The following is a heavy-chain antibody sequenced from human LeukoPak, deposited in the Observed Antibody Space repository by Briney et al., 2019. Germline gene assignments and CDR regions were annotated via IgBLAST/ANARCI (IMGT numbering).Heavy chain of an antibody. CDR2: ISAYNGNT. CDR3: ARDHVGAMIVLGGAFDI. V-gene: IGHV1-18*01. Sequence: ASVKVSCKASGYTFTSYGISWVRQAPGQGLEWMGWISAYNGNTNYAQKLQGRVTMTTDTSTSTAYMELRSLRSDDTAVYYCARDHVGAMIVLGGAFDIWGQGTMVTVSS. J-gene: IGHJ3*02. D-gene: IGHD3-22*01. CDR1: GYTFTSYG.